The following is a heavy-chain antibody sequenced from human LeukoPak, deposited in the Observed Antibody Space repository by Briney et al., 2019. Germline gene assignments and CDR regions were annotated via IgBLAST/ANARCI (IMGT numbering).Heavy chain of an antibody. D-gene: IGHD3-3*01. Sequence: SETLSLTCTASGGSITSYYWTWIRQPPGKGLEWIGYIYYSGSTNYNPSLRSRLTMSIGTSKSQFSLRLTSVTTADTAVYYCARATIFGVVIDYWGRGTLVTVSS. CDR1: GGSITSYY. J-gene: IGHJ4*02. CDR2: IYYSGST. V-gene: IGHV4-59*01. CDR3: ARATIFGVVIDY.